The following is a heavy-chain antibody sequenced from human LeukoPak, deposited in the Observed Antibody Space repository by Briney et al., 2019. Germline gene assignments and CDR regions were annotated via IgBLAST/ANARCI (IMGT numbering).Heavy chain of an antibody. CDR1: GYSISSGYY. D-gene: IGHD3-3*01. CDR3: ARSYDFWSGYDFDY. J-gene: IGHJ4*02. CDR2: IYHSGST. V-gene: IGHV4-38-2*01. Sequence: SETLSLTCAVSGYSISSGYYWGWIRQPPGKGLEWIGSIYHSGSTYYNPSLKSRVTISVDTSKNQFSLKLSSVTAADTAVYYCARSYDFWSGYDFDYWGQGTLVTVSS.